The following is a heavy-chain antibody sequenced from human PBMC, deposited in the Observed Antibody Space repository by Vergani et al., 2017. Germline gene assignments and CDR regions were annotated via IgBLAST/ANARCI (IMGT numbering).Heavy chain of an antibody. V-gene: IGHV3-53*02. D-gene: IGHD3-10*01. CDR3: AKQYFVSGNYLFDY. CDR2: IYSGGST. CDR1: GFTVSSNY. Sequence: EVQLVETGGGLIQPGGSLRLSCAASGFTVSSNYMSWVRQAPGKGLEWVSVIYSGGSTYYADSVKGRFTISRDNSKNTLYLQMNNLRTEDTAIYYCAKQYFVSGNYLFDYWGQGTLVTVSS. J-gene: IGHJ4*02.